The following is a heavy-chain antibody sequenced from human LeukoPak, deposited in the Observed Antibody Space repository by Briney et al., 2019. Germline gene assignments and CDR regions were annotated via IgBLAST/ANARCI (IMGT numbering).Heavy chain of an antibody. CDR3: ATEKGNQGAY. CDR1: GFTFSSSA. CDR2: ISGSGGTT. Sequence: GGSLRLSCAVSGFTFSSSAMNWVRQAPGKGLEWVSTISGSGGTTYYADSVKGRFTISRDNSKNTLYLQMNSLRVEDTAVYYCATEKGNQGAYWGLGTLVTVSS. V-gene: IGHV3-23*01. D-gene: IGHD1-26*01. J-gene: IGHJ4*02.